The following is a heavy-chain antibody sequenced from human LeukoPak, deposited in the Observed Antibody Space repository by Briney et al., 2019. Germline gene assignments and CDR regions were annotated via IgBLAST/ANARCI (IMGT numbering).Heavy chain of an antibody. Sequence: SVKVSCKASGGTFSSYAISWVRQAPGQGLGWMGGIIPIFGTANYAQKFQGRVTITTDESTSTAYMELSSLRSEDTAVYYCAREYSGYDWSLDYWGQGTLVTVSS. D-gene: IGHD5-12*01. CDR1: GGTFSSYA. J-gene: IGHJ4*02. CDR3: AREYSGYDWSLDY. CDR2: IIPIFGTA. V-gene: IGHV1-69*05.